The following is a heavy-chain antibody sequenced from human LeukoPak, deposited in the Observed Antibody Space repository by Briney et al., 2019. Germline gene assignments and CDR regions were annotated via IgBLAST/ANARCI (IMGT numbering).Heavy chain of an antibody. Sequence: SETLSLTCTVSGGSISSGGYYWSWIRQHPGKGLEWIGYIYYSGSTYYNPSLKSRVTISVDTSKNQFSLKLSSVTAADTAVYYCARVGFDSSSWYPTPYYMDVWGKGTTVTVSS. D-gene: IGHD6-13*01. J-gene: IGHJ6*03. CDR2: IYYSGST. V-gene: IGHV4-31*03. CDR1: GGSISSGGYY. CDR3: ARVGFDSSSWYPTPYYMDV.